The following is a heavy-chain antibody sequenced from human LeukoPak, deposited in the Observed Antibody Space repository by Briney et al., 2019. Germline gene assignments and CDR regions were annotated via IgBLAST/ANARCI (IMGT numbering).Heavy chain of an antibody. CDR2: IKQDGSEK. J-gene: IGHJ6*03. D-gene: IGHD5-12*01. V-gene: IGHV3-7*01. CDR3: ARDEVATIGGYYYYYMDV. CDR1: GFTFSTYW. Sequence: GGTLRLSCAASGFTFSTYWMTWVRQAPGKGLEWVANIKQDGSEKYYVDSVKGRFTISRDNAKNSLYLQMNSLRAEDTAVYYCARDEVATIGGYYYYYMDVWGKGTTVTISS.